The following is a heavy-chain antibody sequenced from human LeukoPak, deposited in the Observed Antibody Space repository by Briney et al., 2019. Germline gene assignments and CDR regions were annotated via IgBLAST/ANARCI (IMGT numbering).Heavy chain of an antibody. CDR3: ARLITLSDTGGP. V-gene: IGHV3-30*03. CDR1: GFTFSTYG. D-gene: IGHD2-8*02. CDR2: ISYDGNNK. J-gene: IGHJ5*02. Sequence: PGRSLRLSCAASGFTFSTYGMHWVRQAPGKGLEWVAVISYDGNNKYCADSVKGRFTISRDNAKNTLYLQMNRLRAEDTAVYYCARLITLSDTGGPWGQGTLVTVSS.